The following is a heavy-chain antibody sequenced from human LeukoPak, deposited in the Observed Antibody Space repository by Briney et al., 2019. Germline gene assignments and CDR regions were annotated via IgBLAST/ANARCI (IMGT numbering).Heavy chain of an antibody. CDR1: GFTFDDYA. D-gene: IGHD5-24*01. CDR2: ISWDGGAI. V-gene: IGHV3-43*02. Sequence: GGSLRLSCAASGFTFDDYAIHWVRQPPGRGLEWVALISWDGGAIYYADSVKGRFTVSRDNSKTSLYLQMNSLRTEDTALYYCAKVSLRMQRWLQLDYWGQGTLVTVSS. CDR3: AKVSLRMQRWLQLDY. J-gene: IGHJ4*02.